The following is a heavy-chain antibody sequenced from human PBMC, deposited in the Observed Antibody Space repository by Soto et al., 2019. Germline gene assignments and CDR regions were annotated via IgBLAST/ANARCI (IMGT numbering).Heavy chain of an antibody. Sequence: QVQLQESGPGLVKPSETLSLTCSVSGASVTSGIYYWSWIRQPPGKELEWIGYVFYSGSTKYNPSLKSRVAMSIDSSKNQFSPRLNSVTAADTAMYFCARAEGRDGYNLDSWGLGVLVTVSS. CDR2: VFYSGST. CDR1: GASVTSGIYY. V-gene: IGHV4-61*01. D-gene: IGHD5-12*01. J-gene: IGHJ4*02. CDR3: ARAEGRDGYNLDS.